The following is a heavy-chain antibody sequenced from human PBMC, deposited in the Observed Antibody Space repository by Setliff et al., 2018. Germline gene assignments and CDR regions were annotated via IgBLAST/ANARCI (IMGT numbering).Heavy chain of an antibody. J-gene: IGHJ6*02. CDR2: IYTSGTT. CDR1: GASIRSGSHY. D-gene: IGHD2-21*01. V-gene: IGHV4-61*09. Sequence: SETLSLTCTVSGASIRSGSHYWSWIRQSAEGGLEWIGHIYTSGTTDYSPSFKSRVSISADTSKNLVSLKLHSVTAADTAVYYCTKEYVVISFVANTHSHYGMDVWGQGTTVTVSS. CDR3: TKEYVVISFVANTHSHYGMDV.